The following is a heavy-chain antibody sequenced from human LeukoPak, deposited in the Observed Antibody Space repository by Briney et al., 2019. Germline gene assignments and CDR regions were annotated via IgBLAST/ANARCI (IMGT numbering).Heavy chain of an antibody. CDR1: GFTFSSYA. CDR3: ARVGIQLWAQYYFDY. V-gene: IGHV3-30-3*01. Sequence: PGGSLRLSCAASGFTFSSYAMHWVRQAPGKGLEWVAVISYDGSNKYYADSVKGRFTISRDNSKNTLYLQMNSLRAEDTAVYYCARVGIQLWAQYYFDYWGQGTLVTVSS. J-gene: IGHJ4*02. CDR2: ISYDGSNK. D-gene: IGHD5-18*01.